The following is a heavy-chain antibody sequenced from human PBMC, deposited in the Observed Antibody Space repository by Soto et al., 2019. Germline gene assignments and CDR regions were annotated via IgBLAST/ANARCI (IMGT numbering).Heavy chain of an antibody. CDR1: GGSISSGGYY. Sequence: PSETLSLTCTVSGGSISSGGYYWSWIRRHPGKGLEWIGYIYYSGSTYYNPSLKSRVTISVDTSKNQFSLKLSSVTAADTAVYYCARESVTIFGVVPTIVDYWGQGTLVTVS. CDR2: IYYSGST. D-gene: IGHD3-3*01. CDR3: ARESVTIFGVVPTIVDY. V-gene: IGHV4-31*03. J-gene: IGHJ4*02.